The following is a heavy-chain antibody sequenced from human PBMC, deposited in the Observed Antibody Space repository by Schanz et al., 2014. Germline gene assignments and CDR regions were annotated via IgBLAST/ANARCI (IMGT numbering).Heavy chain of an antibody. J-gene: IGHJ4*02. D-gene: IGHD1-26*01. Sequence: QVQLVESGGGVVQPGRSLRLSCVASGFTFSSYDVFWVRQAPGKGLEWVAILWHDGSKKYYADSMKGRFTVSRDNAENALYLQMNSLRAEDTGLDFCARGGSGSHYRLDYWGQGTLVNASS. V-gene: IGHV3-33*01. CDR1: GFTFSSYD. CDR3: ARGGSGSHYRLDY. CDR2: LWHDGSKK.